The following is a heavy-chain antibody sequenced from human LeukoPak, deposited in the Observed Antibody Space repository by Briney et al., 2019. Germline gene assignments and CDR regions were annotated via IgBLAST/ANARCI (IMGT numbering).Heavy chain of an antibody. J-gene: IGHJ4*02. CDR3: ASGKIAVVGQDY. Sequence: QSGGSLRLSCAASGFPFSSYWMHWVRQAPRKGLVWVSGINSGGSSTTYADSVKGRFTISRDNAKNTLYLQMNSLRAEDTAVYYCASGKIAVVGQDYWGQGTLVTVSP. V-gene: IGHV3-74*01. D-gene: IGHD6-19*01. CDR2: INSGGSST. CDR1: GFPFSSYW.